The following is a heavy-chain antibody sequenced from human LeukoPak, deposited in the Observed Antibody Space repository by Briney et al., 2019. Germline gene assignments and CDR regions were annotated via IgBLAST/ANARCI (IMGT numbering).Heavy chain of an antibody. CDR2: IDWNSGSI. CDR1: GFTFDDYA. CDR3: VKDRKSRDLDSLDI. D-gene: IGHD5-24*01. V-gene: IGHV3-9*01. Sequence: PGRSLRLSCAASGFTFDDYAMHWVRQAPGKGLEWVSGIDWNSGSIGYADSVKGRFTISRDNVKNSPSLQMNGLRAEDTALYYCVKDRKSRDLDSLDIWGQGTMVTVSS. J-gene: IGHJ3*02.